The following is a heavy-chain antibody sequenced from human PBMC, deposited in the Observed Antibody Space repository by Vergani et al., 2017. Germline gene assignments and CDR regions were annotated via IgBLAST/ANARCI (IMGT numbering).Heavy chain of an antibody. V-gene: IGHV7-4-1*02. D-gene: IGHD3-10*01. CDR2: INTNTGNP. CDR1: GYTFTSYA. CDR3: ARVGDVQDHYGSGREYYGMDV. Sequence: QVQLVQSGAEVKKPGSSVKVSCKASGYTFTSYAMNWVRQAPGQGLEWMGWINTNTGNPTYAQGFTGRFVFSLDTSVSTAYLQISSLKAEDTAVYYCARVGDVQDHYGSGREYYGMDVWGQGTTVTVSS. J-gene: IGHJ6*02.